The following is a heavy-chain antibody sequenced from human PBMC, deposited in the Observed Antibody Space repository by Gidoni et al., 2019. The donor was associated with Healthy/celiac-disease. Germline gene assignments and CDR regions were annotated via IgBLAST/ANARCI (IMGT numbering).Heavy chain of an antibody. CDR2: ISSSSSYT. Sequence: QVQLVESGGGLVKPGGSLRLSCAASGFPFSDYYMSWIRQAPGKGLEWVSYISSSSSYTNYADSVKGRFTISRDNAKNSLYLQMNSLRAEDTAVYYCARGRRDGFNFDYWGQGTLVTVSS. CDR1: GFPFSDYY. V-gene: IGHV3-11*06. CDR3: ARGRRDGFNFDY. D-gene: IGHD5-12*01. J-gene: IGHJ4*02.